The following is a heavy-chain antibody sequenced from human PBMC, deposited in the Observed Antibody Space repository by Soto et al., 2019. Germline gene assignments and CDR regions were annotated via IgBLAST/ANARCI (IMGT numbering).Heavy chain of an antibody. V-gene: IGHV3-49*03. D-gene: IGHD3-3*01. CDR1: GFTFGDYA. CDR3: TRDSSFNYDFWSGYYRTPDDAFDI. CDR2: IRSKAYGGTT. J-gene: IGHJ3*02. Sequence: TGGSLRLSCTASGFTFGDYAMSWFRQAPGKGLEWVGFIRSKAYGGTTEYAASVKGRFTISRDDSKSIAYLQMNSLKTEDTAVYYCTRDSSFNYDFWSGYYRTPDDAFDIWGQGTMDTVSS.